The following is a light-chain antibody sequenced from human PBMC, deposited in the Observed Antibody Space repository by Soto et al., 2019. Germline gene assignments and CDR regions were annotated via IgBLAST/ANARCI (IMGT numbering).Light chain of an antibody. CDR2: GAS. V-gene: IGKV3D-15*01. CDR1: QSVSSSY. Sequence: PGVKGTLSCRASQSVSSSYLTWYQQKPGQAPRLLIYGASTRATGIPARFSGSGSGTEFTLTISGLQSEDFALYFCQQYNNWPFSFGPGIRLEI. CDR3: QQYNNWPFS. J-gene: IGKJ5*01.